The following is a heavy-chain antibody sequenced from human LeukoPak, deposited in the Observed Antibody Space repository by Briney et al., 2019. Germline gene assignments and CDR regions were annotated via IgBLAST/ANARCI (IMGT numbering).Heavy chain of an antibody. CDR1: GGSIISDNDY. CDR3: ARDSRGIPDAFDI. J-gene: IGHJ3*02. Sequence: TTSETLSLTCTVSGGSIISDNDYWGWIRQPPGKGLEWIGYIYYSGSTYYNPSLKSRVTISVDTSKNQFSLRLNSVTAADTAVYYCARDSRGIPDAFDIWGQGTMVTVSS. V-gene: IGHV4-30-4*08. CDR2: IYYSGST. D-gene: IGHD3-10*01.